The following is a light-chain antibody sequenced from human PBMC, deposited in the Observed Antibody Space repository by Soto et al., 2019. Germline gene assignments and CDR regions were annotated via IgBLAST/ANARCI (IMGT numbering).Light chain of an antibody. J-gene: IGLJ1*01. Sequence: VLTQPASVSGSPGQSITISCTGTSSDVGGYNFVSWYQQHPGRAPKLLIYEVSRRPSGVSNRLSGSKSGDTASLTISGLQAEDEADYYCYSYRGYYTRVFGTGTKVTVL. CDR1: SSDVGGYNF. V-gene: IGLV2-14*01. CDR3: YSYRGYYTRV. CDR2: EVS.